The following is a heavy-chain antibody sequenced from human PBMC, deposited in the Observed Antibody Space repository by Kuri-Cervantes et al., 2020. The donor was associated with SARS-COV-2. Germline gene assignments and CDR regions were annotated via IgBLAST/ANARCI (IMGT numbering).Heavy chain of an antibody. CDR1: GFTFSSYG. Sequence: LSLTCAASGFTFSSYGMHWVRQAPGKGLEWVAVISYDGSNKYYADSVKGRFTISRDNSKNTLYLQMNSLRAEDTAVYYCAKDSGRAGGYYRGGMDVWGQGTTVTVSS. J-gene: IGHJ6*02. CDR2: ISYDGSNK. D-gene: IGHD3-3*01. V-gene: IGHV3-30*18. CDR3: AKDSGRAGGYYRGGMDV.